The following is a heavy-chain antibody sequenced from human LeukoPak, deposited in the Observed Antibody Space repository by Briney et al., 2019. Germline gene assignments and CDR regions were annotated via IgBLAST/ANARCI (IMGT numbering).Heavy chain of an antibody. V-gene: IGHV3-23*01. Sequence: GGSLRLSCAASGFTFSSYAMSWVRQAPGKGLEWVSAISGSGGSTYYADSVKGRFTISRDNSKNTLYLQMNSLRAEDTAVYYCAKSLWFGELWWVYDYWGQGTLVTVSS. J-gene: IGHJ4*02. CDR3: AKSLWFGELWWVYDY. D-gene: IGHD3-10*01. CDR2: ISGSGGST. CDR1: GFTFSSYA.